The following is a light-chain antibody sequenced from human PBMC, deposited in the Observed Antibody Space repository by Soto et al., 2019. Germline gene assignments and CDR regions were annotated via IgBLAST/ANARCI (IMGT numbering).Light chain of an antibody. CDR1: SSNVGSHS. Sequence: QSVLTQPPSASGTPGQRVTISCSGSSSNVGSHSVNWYQQLPGTAPKLLIYTNNQRPSGVPDRYSGSKSGYSASLAISGLQSEDEADYYCAAWDDNLNGHVVFGGGTKLTVL. CDR3: AAWDDNLNGHVV. V-gene: IGLV1-44*01. CDR2: TNN. J-gene: IGLJ2*01.